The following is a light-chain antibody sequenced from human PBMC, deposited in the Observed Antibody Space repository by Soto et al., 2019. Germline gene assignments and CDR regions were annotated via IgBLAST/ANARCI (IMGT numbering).Light chain of an antibody. J-gene: IGLJ2*01. CDR1: SSDVGGYNY. CDR2: DVS. CDR3: SSYTSSPREV. Sequence: QSVLTQPASVSGSPGQSITISCTGTSSDVGGYNYVSWYQQHPGKAPKLMIYDVSNRPSGVSNRFSGSKSGNTASLTISGLQAEDEADYYCSSYTSSPREVFGGGTKVTVL. V-gene: IGLV2-14*01.